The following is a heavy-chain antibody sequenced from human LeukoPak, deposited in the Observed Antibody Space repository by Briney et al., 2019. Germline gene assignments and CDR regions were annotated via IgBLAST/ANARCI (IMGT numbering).Heavy chain of an antibody. CDR1: GFAFSSYS. J-gene: IGHJ4*02. CDR3: ARSIPYGTTWYGRSDC. CDR2: IKPDGTTK. V-gene: IGHV3-7*03. D-gene: IGHD6-13*01. Sequence: GGSLRLSCAASGFAFSSYSMTWVRQAPGKGLEWVANIKPDGTTKFYVDSVKGRFTISRDNALNSLYLQMNSLRAEDTAIYYCARSIPYGTTWYGRSDCWGQGTLVTVSS.